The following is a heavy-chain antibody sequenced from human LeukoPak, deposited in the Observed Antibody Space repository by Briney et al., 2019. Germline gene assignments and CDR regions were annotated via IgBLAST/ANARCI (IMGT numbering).Heavy chain of an antibody. Sequence: PGGSLRLSCAASGFTFSNFEMNWVRQAPGKGLGWVAYISSSGSSKHYADSVKGRFTISRDNAKRSLYLQMNSLRVEDTAVYYCARGTYTSGWDWGQGTLVTVSS. CDR3: ARGTYTSGWD. CDR2: ISSSGSSK. V-gene: IGHV3-48*03. CDR1: GFTFSNFE. J-gene: IGHJ4*02. D-gene: IGHD6-19*01.